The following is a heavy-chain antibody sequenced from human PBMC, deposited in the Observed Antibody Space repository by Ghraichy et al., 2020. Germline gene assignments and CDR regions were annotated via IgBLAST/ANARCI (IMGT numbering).Heavy chain of an antibody. Sequence: GVSLRLSCAASGFTFSSYGMHWVRQAPGKGLEWVAVIWYDGSNKYYADSVKGRFTISRDNSKNTLYLQMNSLRAEDTAVYYCARGGCSGGSCYSGFDYWGQGTLVTVSS. CDR1: GFTFSSYG. CDR2: IWYDGSNK. V-gene: IGHV3-33*01. CDR3: ARGGCSGGSCYSGFDY. J-gene: IGHJ4*02. D-gene: IGHD2-15*01.